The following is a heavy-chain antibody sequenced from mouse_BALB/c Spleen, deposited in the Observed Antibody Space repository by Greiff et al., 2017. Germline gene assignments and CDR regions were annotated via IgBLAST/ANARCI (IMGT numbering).Heavy chain of an antibody. V-gene: IGHV5-9-3*01. J-gene: IGHJ3*01. D-gene: IGHD2-14*01. CDR3: ARSEDYRYPFAY. CDR2: ISSGGSYT. Sequence: DVQLVESGGGLVKPGGSLKLSCAASGFTFSSYAMSWVRQTPEKRLEWVATISSGGSYTYYPDSVKGRFTISRDNAKNTLYLQMSSLRSEDTAMYYCARSEDYRYPFAYWGQGTLVTVSA. CDR1: GFTFSSYA.